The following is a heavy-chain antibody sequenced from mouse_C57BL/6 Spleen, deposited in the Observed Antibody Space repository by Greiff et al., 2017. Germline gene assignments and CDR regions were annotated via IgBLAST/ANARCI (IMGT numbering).Heavy chain of an antibody. J-gene: IGHJ2*01. CDR1: GYTFTDYE. CDR2: IDPETGGT. D-gene: IGHD1-1*01. CDR3: TRWPYYYGSSCDY. Sequence: QVQLQQSGAELVRPGASVTLSCKASGYTFTDYEMHWVKQTPVHGLEWIGAIDPETGGTAYNQKFKGKAILTADKSSSTAYMELRSLTSEDSAVYYCTRWPYYYGSSCDYWGQGTTLTVSS. V-gene: IGHV1-15*01.